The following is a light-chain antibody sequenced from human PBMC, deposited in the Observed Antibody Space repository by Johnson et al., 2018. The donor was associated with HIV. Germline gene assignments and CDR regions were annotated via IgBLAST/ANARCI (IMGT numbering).Light chain of an antibody. CDR3: GTWDSSLSAGPYV. J-gene: IGLJ1*01. Sequence: QPVLTQPPSVSAAPGQKVTISCSGSSSNIGNNYVSWYQQLPGTAPKLLIYENNKRPSGLPDRFSGSKSGTSATLGITGLQTGDEADYYCGTWDSSLSAGPYVFGTGTKVTVL. CDR2: ENN. V-gene: IGLV1-51*01. CDR1: SSNIGNNY.